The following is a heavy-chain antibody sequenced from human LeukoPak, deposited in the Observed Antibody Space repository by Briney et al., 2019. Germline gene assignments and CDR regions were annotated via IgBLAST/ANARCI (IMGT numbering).Heavy chain of an antibody. CDR2: IWYDGSNK. CDR3: AKVGPGIAAAGTHFGAFDI. V-gene: IGHV3-33*06. D-gene: IGHD6-13*01. J-gene: IGHJ3*02. Sequence: PGRSLRLSCAASGFTFSSYGMHWVRQAPGKGLEWVAAIWYDGSNKYYADSVKGRFTISRDNSKNTLYLQMNSLRAEDTAAYYCAKVGPGIAAAGTHFGAFDIWGQGTMVTVSS. CDR1: GFTFSSYG.